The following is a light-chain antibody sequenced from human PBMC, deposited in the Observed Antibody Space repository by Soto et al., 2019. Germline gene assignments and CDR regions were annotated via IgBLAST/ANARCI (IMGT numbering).Light chain of an antibody. CDR2: GAS. J-gene: IGKJ5*01. V-gene: IGKV3-15*01. CDR3: QQYKNWPPIT. CDR1: QSVSSY. Sequence: EIVLTQSPATLSLSLGERAPLSCRASQSVSSYLAWYQQKHCQAHRLLIYGASTRATGIPARFSGSGSGTEFTLTISSLQSEDFAVYYGQQYKNWPPITFCPGTRLENK.